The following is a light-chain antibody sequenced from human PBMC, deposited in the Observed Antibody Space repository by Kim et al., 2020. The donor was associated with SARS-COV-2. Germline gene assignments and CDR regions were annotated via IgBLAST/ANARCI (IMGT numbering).Light chain of an antibody. J-gene: IGLJ3*02. V-gene: IGLV3-19*01. CDR1: SLRSYD. CDR2: GRN. Sequence: VAVGETVRSTSQGDSLRSYDASWYQQKPGQGPVLGIDGRNNRPSGIPDRFSGSSAGNTASLTVTGARAEDEADYECNSRDSRGNRLFGGGTQLTVL. CDR3: NSRDSRGNRL.